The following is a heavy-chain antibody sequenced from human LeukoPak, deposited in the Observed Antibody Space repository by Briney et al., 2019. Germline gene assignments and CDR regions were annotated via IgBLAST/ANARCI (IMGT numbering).Heavy chain of an antibody. CDR2: INAANGNT. Sequence: ASVTVSCKASGYTFTSYAIHWVRQAPGQRLEWMGLINAANGNTRYSQTFQDRVTITRDTSASTAYMELSSLRSEDTAVYYCARAYDSGCNYWGQGTLVTVSS. CDR3: ARAYDSGCNY. V-gene: IGHV1-3*01. J-gene: IGHJ4*02. CDR1: GYTFTSYA. D-gene: IGHD6-19*01.